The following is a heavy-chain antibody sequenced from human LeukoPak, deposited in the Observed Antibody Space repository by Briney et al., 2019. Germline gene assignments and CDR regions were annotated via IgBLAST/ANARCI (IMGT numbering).Heavy chain of an antibody. Sequence: GRSLTLSCAASGFTFSNYWMSWVRQAPGKGLEWVANIKQDGSEKYYVDSVKGRFTISRDNAKNSLYVQMNSLRAEDTAVYYCARLRGLYSDTNRYQTALDCWGQGTLVTVSS. CDR3: ARLRGLYSDTNRYQTALDC. CDR2: IKQDGSEK. CDR1: GFTFSNYW. V-gene: IGHV3-7*01. D-gene: IGHD1-26*01. J-gene: IGHJ4*02.